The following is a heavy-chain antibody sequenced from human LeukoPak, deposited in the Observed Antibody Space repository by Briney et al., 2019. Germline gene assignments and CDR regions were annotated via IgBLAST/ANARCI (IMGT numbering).Heavy chain of an antibody. Sequence: ETLSLTCAVYGGSFSGYYWSWIRQPPGKGLEWIGEINHSGSTNYNPSLKSRVSISVDTSESQFSLKLSSVTAADTAPYYCTRGLPRANDAFDIWGRGTMVTVSS. J-gene: IGHJ3*02. CDR2: INHSGST. V-gene: IGHV4-34*01. CDR3: TRGLPRANDAFDI. CDR1: GGSFSGYY.